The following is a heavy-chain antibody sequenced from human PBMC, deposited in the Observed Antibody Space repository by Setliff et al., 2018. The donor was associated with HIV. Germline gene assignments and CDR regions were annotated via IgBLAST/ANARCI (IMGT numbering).Heavy chain of an antibody. CDR3: ARDRLTYYFDY. CDR1: GGSINTYY. CDR2: FYTSGST. Sequence: PSETLSLTCTVSGGSINTYYWSWIRQPAGTGLEWIGRFYTSGSTNYNPSLKSRVTMSVDTSKNQFSLKLSSVTAADTAVYYCARDRLTYYFDYWGQGIRVTSPQ. D-gene: IGHD3-22*01. V-gene: IGHV4-4*07. J-gene: IGHJ4*02.